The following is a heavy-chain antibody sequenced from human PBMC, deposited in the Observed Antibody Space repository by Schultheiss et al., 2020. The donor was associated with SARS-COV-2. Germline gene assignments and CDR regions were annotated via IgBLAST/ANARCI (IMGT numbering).Heavy chain of an antibody. Sequence: SETLSLTCAVSGGSISSGGYSWSWIRQPPGKGLEWIGYIYYSGSTNYNPSLKSRVTISVDTSKNQFSLKLSSVTAADTAVYYCARPITMVRGALGYWGQGTLVTVSS. CDR2: IYYSGST. CDR3: ARPITMVRGALGY. D-gene: IGHD3-10*01. V-gene: IGHV4-61*08. J-gene: IGHJ4*02. CDR1: GGSISSGGYS.